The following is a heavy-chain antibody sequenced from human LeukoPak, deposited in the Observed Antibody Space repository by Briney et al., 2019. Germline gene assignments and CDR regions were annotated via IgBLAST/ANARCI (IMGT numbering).Heavy chain of an antibody. V-gene: IGHV4-4*07. CDR2: IYMTGST. CDR1: GGSISTYY. Sequence: PSETLSLTCTISGGSISTYYWSWIRQPAGKGLEWIGRIYMTGSTNYNPSLKSRVTMSVDMSKNQFTLKLSSVTAADTAVYFCARVALFGSGSYYWFDHWGQGTLVTVSS. CDR3: ARVALFGSGSYYWFDH. D-gene: IGHD3-10*01. J-gene: IGHJ5*02.